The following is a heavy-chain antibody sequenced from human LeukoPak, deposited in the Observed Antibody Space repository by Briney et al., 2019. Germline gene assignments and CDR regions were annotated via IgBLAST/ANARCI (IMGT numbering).Heavy chain of an antibody. V-gene: IGHV4-59*08. Sequence: SETLSLTCTVSGGSISSYYWSWIRQPPGKGLKWIGYIYYSGSTNYNPSLKSRVTISVDTSKNQFSLKLSSVTAADTAVYYCARAYSSTAFDIWGQGTMVTVSS. CDR3: ARAYSSTAFDI. D-gene: IGHD6-19*01. J-gene: IGHJ3*02. CDR1: GGSISSYY. CDR2: IYYSGST.